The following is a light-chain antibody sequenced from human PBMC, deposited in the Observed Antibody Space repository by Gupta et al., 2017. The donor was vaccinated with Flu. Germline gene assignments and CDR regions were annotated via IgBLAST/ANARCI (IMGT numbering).Light chain of an antibody. Sequence: PSSLSASVGDRVTITCRASQGIRNTLAWYQHKAGKAPKRLIYSASSLQSGVPSRFSGSGSGTEFTLTISSLQPEDFATYYCLQHNSFPLTFGGGTKVEIK. J-gene: IGKJ4*01. CDR1: QGIRNT. CDR3: LQHNSFPLT. V-gene: IGKV1-17*01. CDR2: SAS.